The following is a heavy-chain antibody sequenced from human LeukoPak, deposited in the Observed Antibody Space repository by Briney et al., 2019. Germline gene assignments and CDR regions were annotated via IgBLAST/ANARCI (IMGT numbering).Heavy chain of an antibody. Sequence: ASVKVSCKASGYTFTGYYMHWVRQAPGQGLEWMGRINPNSGGANYAQKFQGRATMTRDTSTSTVYMELSSLRSEDTAVYYCAREDATTFDYWGQGTLVTVSS. CDR1: GYTFTGYY. J-gene: IGHJ4*02. CDR2: INPNSGGA. D-gene: IGHD1-1*01. V-gene: IGHV1-2*06. CDR3: AREDATTFDY.